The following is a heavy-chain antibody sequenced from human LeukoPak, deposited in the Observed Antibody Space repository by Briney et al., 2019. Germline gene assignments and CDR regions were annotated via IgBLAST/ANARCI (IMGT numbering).Heavy chain of an antibody. CDR2: IYHSGST. J-gene: IGHJ4*02. Sequence: SQTLSLTCAVSGGSISSGGYSWSWIRQPPGKGLEWIGYIYHSGSTYYNPSLKSRVTVSVDTSNNQFSLKLSSVTAADTAVYYCVRQPSGSPGDYWGQGTLVTVSS. V-gene: IGHV4-30-2*03. CDR3: VRQPSGSPGDY. D-gene: IGHD1-26*01. CDR1: GGSISSGGYS.